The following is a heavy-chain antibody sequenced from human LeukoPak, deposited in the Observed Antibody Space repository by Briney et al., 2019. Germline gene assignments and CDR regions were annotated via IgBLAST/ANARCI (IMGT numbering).Heavy chain of an antibody. CDR2: IIPIFGTA. CDR1: GGTFSSYA. V-gene: IGHV1-69*06. CDR3: ARDTTYCSSTSCYLGWFDP. Sequence: SVKVSCKAPGGTFSSYAISWVRQAPGQGLEWMGGIIPIFGTANYAQKFQGRVTITADKSTSTAYMELSSLRSEDTAVYYCARDTTYCSSTSCYLGWFDPWGQGTLVTVSS. J-gene: IGHJ5*02. D-gene: IGHD2-2*01.